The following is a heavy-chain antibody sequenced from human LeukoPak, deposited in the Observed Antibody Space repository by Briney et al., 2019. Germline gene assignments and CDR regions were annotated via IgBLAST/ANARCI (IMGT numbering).Heavy chain of an antibody. D-gene: IGHD3-10*01. J-gene: IGHJ4*02. CDR3: AGGSGRTFDY. CDR2: IYWDDDK. Sequence: SAPTLAKPTQTLTLTCTFSGFSLSTRGLGVGWIRQPPGKALDWFALIYWDDDKRYSPSLASRLTLNKDTSKHQVVLKMTNMDPVDTATYYCAGGSGRTFDYWGQGTLVTVSS. CDR1: GFSLSTRGLG. V-gene: IGHV2-5*02.